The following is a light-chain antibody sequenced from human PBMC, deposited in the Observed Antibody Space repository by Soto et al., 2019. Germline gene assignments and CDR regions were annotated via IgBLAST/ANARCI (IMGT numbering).Light chain of an antibody. J-gene: IGKJ1*01. Sequence: EVVMRQSPATLSVSPGEGATLSCRASQGIGDTLAWYQHKPGQTPRLLIYDASSRATGIPDRFSGSGSGTDFTLTISRLEPEDFAVYYCQHHATSPRTFGQGTKVDIK. CDR2: DAS. CDR3: QHHATSPRT. CDR1: QGIGDT. V-gene: IGKV3-20*01.